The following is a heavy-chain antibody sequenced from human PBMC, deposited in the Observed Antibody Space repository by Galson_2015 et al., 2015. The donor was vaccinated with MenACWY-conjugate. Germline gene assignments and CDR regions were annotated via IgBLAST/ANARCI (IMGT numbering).Heavy chain of an antibody. V-gene: IGHV3-43*01. CDR3: AKDSGYCSSASCYTSYGMVV. J-gene: IGHJ6*02. Sequence: SLRLSCAASGFTFDDYTMHWVRQASGKGLEWISLISRDGGSTYYAESVKGRFTISRDNSKNPLYLQMNSLRTEDTALYYCAKDSGYCSSASCYTSYGMVVWGQGTTVTVSS. CDR2: ISRDGGST. D-gene: IGHD2-2*02. CDR1: GFTFDDYT.